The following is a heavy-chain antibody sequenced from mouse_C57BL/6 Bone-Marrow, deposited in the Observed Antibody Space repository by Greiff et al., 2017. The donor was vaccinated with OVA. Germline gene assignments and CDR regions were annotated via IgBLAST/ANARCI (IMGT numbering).Heavy chain of an antibody. CDR3: ARRDYWGYFDV. J-gene: IGHJ1*03. Sequence: QVQLQQSGPELVKPGASVKISCKASGYAFSSSWMNWVKQRPGKGLEWIGRIYPGDGDTNYNGKFKGKATLTADKSSSTAYMQLSSLTSEDSAVYFCARRDYWGYFDVWGTGTTVTVSS. CDR1: GYAFSSSW. V-gene: IGHV1-82*01. CDR2: IYPGDGDT. D-gene: IGHD2-13*01.